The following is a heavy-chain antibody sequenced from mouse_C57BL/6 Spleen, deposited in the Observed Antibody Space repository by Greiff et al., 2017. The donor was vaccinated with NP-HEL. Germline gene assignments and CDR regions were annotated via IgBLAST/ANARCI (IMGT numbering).Heavy chain of an antibody. CDR2: IYPGSGNT. CDR3: ARSYYYGSSDY. D-gene: IGHD1-1*01. Sequence: QVQLQESGAELVRPGASVKLSCKASGYTFTDYYINWVKQRPGQGLEWIARIYPGSGNTYYNEKFKGKATLTAEKSSSTAYMQLSSLTSEDSAVYFCARSYYYGSSDYWGQGTTLTVSS. J-gene: IGHJ2*01. CDR1: GYTFTDYY. V-gene: IGHV1-76*01.